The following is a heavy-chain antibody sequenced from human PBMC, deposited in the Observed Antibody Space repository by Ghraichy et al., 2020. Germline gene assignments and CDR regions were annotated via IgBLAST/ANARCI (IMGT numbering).Heavy chain of an antibody. D-gene: IGHD1-20*01. Sequence: ASVKVSCKVSGYTLTELSMHWVRQAPGKGLEWMGGLDPEDGETIYAQKFQGRVTMTEDTSTDTAYMELSSLRSEDTAVYYCATNRITGTRNWFDPWGQGTLVTVSS. J-gene: IGHJ5*02. CDR2: LDPEDGET. CDR3: ATNRITGTRNWFDP. CDR1: GYTLTELS. V-gene: IGHV1-24*01.